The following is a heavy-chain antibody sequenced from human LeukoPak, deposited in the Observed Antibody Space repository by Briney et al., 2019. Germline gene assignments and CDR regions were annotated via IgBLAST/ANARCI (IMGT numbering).Heavy chain of an antibody. D-gene: IGHD3-22*01. CDR2: IYYSGST. CDR1: GGSISSSSYY. CDR3: ARDYYDSSGRWFDP. Sequence: TSETLSLTCTVSGGSISSSSYYWGWIRQPPGKGLEWIGSIYYSGSTYYNPSLKSRVTISVDTSKNQFSLKLSSVTAADTAVYYCARDYYDSSGRWFDPWGQGTLVTVSS. J-gene: IGHJ5*02. V-gene: IGHV4-39*07.